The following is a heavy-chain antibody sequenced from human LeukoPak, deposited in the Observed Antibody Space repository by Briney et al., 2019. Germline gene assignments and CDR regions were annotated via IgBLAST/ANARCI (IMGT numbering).Heavy chain of an antibody. CDR1: GGSISSSSYY. D-gene: IGHD3-22*01. CDR2: IYYSGST. V-gene: IGHV4-39*01. Sequence: PSETLSLTCTVSGGSISSSSYYWGWIRQPPGKGREWIGSIYYSGSTYYNPSLKSRVTISVDTSKNQFSLKLSSVTAADTAVYYCARHTHYYDSSGYVRWGQGTLVTVSS. CDR3: ARHTHYYDSSGYVR. J-gene: IGHJ4*02.